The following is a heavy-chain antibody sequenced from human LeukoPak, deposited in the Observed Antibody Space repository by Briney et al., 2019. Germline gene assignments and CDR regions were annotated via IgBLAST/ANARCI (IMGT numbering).Heavy chain of an antibody. CDR3: ARSDYAQTFDY. J-gene: IGHJ4*02. D-gene: IGHD4-17*01. CDR1: GYSFTGFY. V-gene: IGHV1-2*02. CDR2: ISPNNGDT. Sequence: ASVKVSYKASGYSFTGFYIHWVRQAPGQGLEWMGWISPNNGDTNYAQKFQGRVTMTRDTSISTAYMELSRLKSDDTAVYYCARSDYAQTFDYWGQGTLVTVSS.